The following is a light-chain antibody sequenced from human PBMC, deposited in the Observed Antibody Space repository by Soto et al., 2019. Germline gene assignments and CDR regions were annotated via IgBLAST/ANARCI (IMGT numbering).Light chain of an antibody. V-gene: IGKV1-27*01. J-gene: IGKJ1*01. CDR2: TAS. CDR1: QGISNY. CDR3: LIYLRAPWT. Sequence: DIQVTHYPSSLSASVGDTITISCRASQGISNYLAWYQQKPGKVPKLLIYTASTLQSGVPSRFSGSGSGTDFTLTISSLQPEDVATYYCLIYLRAPWTFGQGTKVEI.